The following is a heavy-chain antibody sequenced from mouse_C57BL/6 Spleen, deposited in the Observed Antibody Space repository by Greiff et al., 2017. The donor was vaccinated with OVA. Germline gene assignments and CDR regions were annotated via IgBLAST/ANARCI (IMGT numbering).Heavy chain of an antibody. CDR2: IRSKSNNYAT. CDR3: VRQEGPYSNFDY. Sequence: EVKLQESGGGLVQPKGSLKLSCAASGFSFNTYAMNWVRQAPGKGLEWVARIRSKSNNYATYYADSVKDRFTISRDDSESMLYLQMNNLKTEDTAMYYCVRQEGPYSNFDYWGQGTTLTVSS. V-gene: IGHV10-1*01. D-gene: IGHD2-5*01. CDR1: GFSFNTYA. J-gene: IGHJ2*01.